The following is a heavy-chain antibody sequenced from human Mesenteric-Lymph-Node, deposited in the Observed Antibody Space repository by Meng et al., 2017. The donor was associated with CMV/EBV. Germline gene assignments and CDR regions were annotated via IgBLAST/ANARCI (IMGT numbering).Heavy chain of an antibody. D-gene: IGHD6-13*01. V-gene: IGHV3-73*01. CDR3: TRQSSSWYVPSSWDYYYYGMDV. J-gene: IGHJ6*02. CDR1: GFTFSGSA. CDR2: IRSKANSYAT. Sequence: GESLKISCAASGFTFSGSAMHWVRQASGKGLEWVGRIRSKANSYATAYAASLKGRFTISRDDSKNTAYLQMNSLKTEDTAVYYCTRQSSSWYVPSSWDYYYYGMDVWGQGTTVTVSS.